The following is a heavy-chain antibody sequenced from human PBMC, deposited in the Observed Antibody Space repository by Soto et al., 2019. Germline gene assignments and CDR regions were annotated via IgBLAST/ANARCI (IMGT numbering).Heavy chain of an antibody. CDR3: VQSRCGGDWLQSYSSHSYYGLGV. CDR1: GFSLSTIGVG. J-gene: IGHJ6*02. D-gene: IGHD2-21*02. CDR2: IYWDDDK. Sequence: QITLKESGPTLVKPTQTLTLTCTFSGFSLSTIGVGVGWIRQPPGKALEWLALIYWDDDKRYSPSLQGTLTVTKVTAKHQLVLTMPTLDPVDTATYYCVQSRCGGDWLQSYSSHSYYGLGVWGQGTAVTVSS. V-gene: IGHV2-5*02.